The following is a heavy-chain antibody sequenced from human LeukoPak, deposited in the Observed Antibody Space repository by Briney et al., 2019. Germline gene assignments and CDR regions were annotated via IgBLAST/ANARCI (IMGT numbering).Heavy chain of an antibody. V-gene: IGHV3-30*02. Sequence: GGSLRLSCAASGFTFSSYGTHWVRQAPGKGLEWVAFIRYDGSNKYYADSVKGRFTISRDNSKNTLYLQMNSLRAEDTAVYYCARGHFDYFDYWGQGTLVTVSS. J-gene: IGHJ4*02. CDR3: ARGHFDYFDY. CDR1: GFTFSSYG. CDR2: IRYDGSNK. D-gene: IGHD2/OR15-2a*01.